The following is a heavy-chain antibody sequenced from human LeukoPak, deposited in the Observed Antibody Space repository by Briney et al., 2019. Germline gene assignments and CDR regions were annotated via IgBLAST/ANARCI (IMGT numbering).Heavy chain of an antibody. CDR3: ARDSLKNGYNYDYFDY. J-gene: IGHJ4*02. CDR2: ISYDGSNE. D-gene: IGHD5-24*01. V-gene: IGHV3-30-3*01. Sequence: GRSLRVSCAASGFTFITYAMHWVRQAPGKGLEWVAVISYDGSNEYYVDSVKGRFTISRDNSKNILYLQMNSLTAEDTAVYYCARDSLKNGYNYDYFDYWGQGTLVTVSS. CDR1: GFTFITYA.